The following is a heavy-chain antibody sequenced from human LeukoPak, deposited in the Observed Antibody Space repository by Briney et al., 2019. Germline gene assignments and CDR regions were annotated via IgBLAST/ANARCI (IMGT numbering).Heavy chain of an antibody. CDR2: INPNSGGT. V-gene: IGHV1-2*02. Sequence: GASVKVSCKSSGYTFTVYYMHWVRQAPGQGLEWMGWINPNSGGTNYAQKFQGRVTMTRDTSISTAYMELSRLRSDDTAVYYCARYGDTAMATHQIDYWGQGTLVTVSS. CDR3: ARYGDTAMATHQIDY. J-gene: IGHJ4*02. CDR1: GYTFTVYY. D-gene: IGHD5-18*01.